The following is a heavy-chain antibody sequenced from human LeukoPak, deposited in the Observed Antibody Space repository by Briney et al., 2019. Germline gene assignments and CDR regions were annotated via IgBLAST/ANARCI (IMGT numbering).Heavy chain of an antibody. Sequence: GGSLRPPCAASGFTFSSYSMNWVRQAPGKGLEWVSSISSSSSYIYYADSVKGRFTISRDNAKNSLYLQMNSLRAEDTAVYYCARDLRAAAGTHWGQGTLVTVSS. CDR1: GFTFSSYS. CDR2: ISSSSSYI. J-gene: IGHJ4*02. CDR3: ARDLRAAAGTH. D-gene: IGHD6-13*01. V-gene: IGHV3-21*01.